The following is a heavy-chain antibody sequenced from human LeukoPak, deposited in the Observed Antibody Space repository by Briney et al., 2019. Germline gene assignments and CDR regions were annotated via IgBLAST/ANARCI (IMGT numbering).Heavy chain of an antibody. V-gene: IGHV4-39*07. CDR3: ARDAGHQLSRRNYYAMDV. J-gene: IGHJ6*02. Sequence: SGTLSLTCTVSGGSLSSSSYYWGWIRQPPGKGLEWIGSIYYGGSTYYNSSLKSRVTISVDISKNQFSLKVSPVTAADTAVYYCARDAGHQLSRRNYYAMDVWGQGTTVTVSS. CDR1: GGSLSSSSYY. CDR2: IYYGGST. D-gene: IGHD2-2*01.